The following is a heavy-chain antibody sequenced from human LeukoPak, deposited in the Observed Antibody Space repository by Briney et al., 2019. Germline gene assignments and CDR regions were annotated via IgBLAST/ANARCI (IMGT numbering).Heavy chain of an antibody. CDR3: ARDVRYYYDSSGYYLIWYFDL. J-gene: IGHJ2*01. D-gene: IGHD3-22*01. Sequence: SETLSLTCTVSGGSISSYYWSWLRQPPGKGLEWIGYIYYSGSTNYNPSLKSRVTISVDTSKNQFSLKLSSVTAADTAVYYCARDVRYYYDSSGYYLIWYFDLWGRGTLVTVSS. CDR1: GGSISSYY. V-gene: IGHV4-59*01. CDR2: IYYSGST.